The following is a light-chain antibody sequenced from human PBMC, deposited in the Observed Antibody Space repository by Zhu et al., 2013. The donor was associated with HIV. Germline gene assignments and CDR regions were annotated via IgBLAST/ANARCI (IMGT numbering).Light chain of an antibody. V-gene: IGKV1-8*01. Sequence: AIRMTQSPSSLSASTGDRVTITCRASQGISSYLAWYQQKPGKAPKVLIYAASSLRSGVPSRFSGSGSGTDFTLTINSLQVEDVAIYYCQQFANFPYTFGQGTKLEIK. CDR3: QQFANFPYT. CDR1: QGISSY. CDR2: AAS. J-gene: IGKJ2*01.